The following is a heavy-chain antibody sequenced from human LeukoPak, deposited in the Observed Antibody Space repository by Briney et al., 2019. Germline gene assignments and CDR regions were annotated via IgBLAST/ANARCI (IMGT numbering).Heavy chain of an antibody. CDR1: GFTFSSYG. CDR3: ARDPYSGNYKLPPDY. Sequence: GGSLRLSCAASGFTFSSYGMHWVRQAPGKGLEWVAVIWYDGNNKYYADSVKGRFTISRDISNNTLYLQMNSLRAEDTAVYYCARDPYSGNYKLPPDYWGRGALVTVSS. V-gene: IGHV3-33*01. CDR2: IWYDGNNK. J-gene: IGHJ4*02. D-gene: IGHD1-26*01.